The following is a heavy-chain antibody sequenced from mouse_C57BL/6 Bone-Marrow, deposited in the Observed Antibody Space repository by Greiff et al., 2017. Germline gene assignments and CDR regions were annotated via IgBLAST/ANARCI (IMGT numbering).Heavy chain of an antibody. V-gene: IGHV1-81*01. CDR1: GYTFTSSG. D-gene: IGHD2-10*01. CDR2: IYPRSGNT. J-gene: IGHJ4*01. Sequence: QVQLKQSGAELARPGASVKLSCKASGYTFTSSGISWVKQRTGQGLEWIGEIYPRSGNTYYNEKFKGKATLTADKSSSTAYMELRSLTSEDSAVYYCAREGLLSMDYWGQGTSVTVSS. CDR3: AREGLLSMDY.